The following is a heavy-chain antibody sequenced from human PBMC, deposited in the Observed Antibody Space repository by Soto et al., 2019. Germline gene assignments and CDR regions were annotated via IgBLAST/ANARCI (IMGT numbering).Heavy chain of an antibody. Sequence: SETLSLTCTVSGDSISSSSYYWGWFRQPPGKGLEWIGTIYYTGSTYYNPSLKSRVTISVDTSKNQFSLKLSSVTAADTAVYYCAPSAGGLGSFYFDNWGQGTLVT. V-gene: IGHV4-39*01. J-gene: IGHJ4*02. CDR3: APSAGGLGSFYFDN. CDR1: GDSISSSSYY. CDR2: IYYTGST. D-gene: IGHD6-13*01.